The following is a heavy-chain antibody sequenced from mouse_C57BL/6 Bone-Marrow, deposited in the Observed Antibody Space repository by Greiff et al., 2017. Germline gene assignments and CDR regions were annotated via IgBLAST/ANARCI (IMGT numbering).Heavy chain of an antibody. CDR2: IYPGSGST. J-gene: IGHJ2*01. CDR1: GYTFTSYW. CDR3: ARSHYYGSSFFDY. D-gene: IGHD1-1*01. V-gene: IGHV1-55*01. Sequence: QVQLQQPGAELVKPGASVKMSCKASGYTFTSYWITWVKQRPGQGLEWIGDIYPGSGSTNYNEKFKSKATLTVDTSSSTAYMQLSSRTSEDSAVYYCARSHYYGSSFFDYWGQGTTLTVSS.